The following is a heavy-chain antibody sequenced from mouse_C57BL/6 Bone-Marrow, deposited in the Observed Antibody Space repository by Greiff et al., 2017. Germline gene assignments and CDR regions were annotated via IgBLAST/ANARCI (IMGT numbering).Heavy chain of an antibody. CDR1: GFTFSSYA. CDR2: ISDGGSYT. Sequence: EVNVVESGGGLVKPGGSLKLSCAASGFTFSSYAMSWVRQTPEKRLEWVATISDGGSYTYYPDNVKGRFTISRDNAKNNRYLQMSHLKSEDTAMYYCARDKGYDYDGFAYWGQGTLVTVSA. D-gene: IGHD2-4*01. J-gene: IGHJ3*01. CDR3: ARDKGYDYDGFAY. V-gene: IGHV5-4*01.